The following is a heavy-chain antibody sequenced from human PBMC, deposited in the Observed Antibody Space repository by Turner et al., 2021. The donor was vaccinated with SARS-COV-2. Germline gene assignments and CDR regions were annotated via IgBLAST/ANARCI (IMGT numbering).Heavy chain of an antibody. CDR1: GYTFAGYY. CDR2: INPNSGGT. V-gene: IGHV1-2*02. J-gene: IGHJ4*02. Sequence: QVQLVQFGAVVKKPGASVTVPCKASGYTFAGYYIHWVRQDSGQVLKWMGWINPNSGGTNYAQRFQSRVTMTGDTSISTAYRELSTLRSDDTAVYYCARSVSWLQSLTVDDWGQGTLVTVSS. D-gene: IGHD5-12*01. CDR3: ARSVSWLQSLTVDD.